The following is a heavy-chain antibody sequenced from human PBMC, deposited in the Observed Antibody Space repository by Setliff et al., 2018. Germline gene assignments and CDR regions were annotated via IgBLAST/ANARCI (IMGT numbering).Heavy chain of an antibody. D-gene: IGHD3-22*01. CDR3: ARDRDSSGYPYYFDY. V-gene: IGHV1-2*04. CDR1: GYTFTGYY. Sequence: ASVKVSCKASGYTFTGYYMHWVRQAPGQGLEWMGWINPNSDGTNYAQKFQGWVTMTRDTSISTAYMALSRLRSDDTAVYYCARDRDSSGYPYYFDYWGQGTLVTVSS. J-gene: IGHJ4*02. CDR2: INPNSDGT.